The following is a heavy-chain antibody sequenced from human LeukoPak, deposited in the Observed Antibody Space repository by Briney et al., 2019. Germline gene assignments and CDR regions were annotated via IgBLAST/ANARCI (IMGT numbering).Heavy chain of an antibody. CDR3: ARVNSGSCYGSLDY. CDR2: MSGSGGST. V-gene: IGHV3-23*01. D-gene: IGHD1-26*01. J-gene: IGHJ4*02. Sequence: GGSLGLSCAASGFTFSSYGMSWVRQAPGKGLEWVSVMSGSGGSTYYAGSVKGRFTISRDSSKNTLYLQMNSLRAEDTALYYCARVNSGSCYGSLDYWGQGTLVTVSS. CDR1: GFTFSSYG.